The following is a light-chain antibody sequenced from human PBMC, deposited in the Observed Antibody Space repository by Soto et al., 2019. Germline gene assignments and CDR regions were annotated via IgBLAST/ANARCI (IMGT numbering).Light chain of an antibody. J-gene: IGKJ5*01. V-gene: IGKV3-11*01. CDR3: QQRSNWPIT. Sequence: EMVMTQSPATLSVSPWERATLSCRASQSVSSNLAWYQQKPGQAPRLLIYGASTRATGIPARFSGSGSGTDFTLTISSLEPEDFAVYYCQQRSNWPITFGQGTRLEIK. CDR2: GAS. CDR1: QSVSSN.